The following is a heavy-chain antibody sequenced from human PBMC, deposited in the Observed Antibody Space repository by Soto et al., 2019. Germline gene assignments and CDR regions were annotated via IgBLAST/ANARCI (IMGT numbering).Heavy chain of an antibody. CDR1: GDTFSFYT. CDR2: VNPILSMS. CDR3: ATSYGSGYRAFDY. D-gene: IGHD3-10*01. V-gene: IGHV1-69*02. J-gene: IGHJ4*02. Sequence: QVQLVQSGAELKKPGSSVKVSCKASGDTFSFYTINWVRQAPGLGLEWMGRVNPILSMSNYAQKFQGRVTTTAHKNTSTAYRELRSLRSEDTAFYYCATSYGSGYRAFDYWGQGALVTVSS.